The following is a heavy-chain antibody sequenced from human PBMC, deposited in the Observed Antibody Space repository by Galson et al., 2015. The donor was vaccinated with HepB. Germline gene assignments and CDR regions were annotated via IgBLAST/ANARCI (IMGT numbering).Heavy chain of an antibody. D-gene: IGHD3-16*01. CDR2: ISGSGGST. CDR1: GFTFSSYA. J-gene: IGHJ2*01. V-gene: IGHV3-23*01. CDR3: AKDEGGGSLAYWYFDL. Sequence: SLRLSCAASGFTFSSYAMSWVRQAPGKGLEWVSAISGSGGSTYYADSVKGRFTISRDNSKNTLYLQMNSLRAEDTAVYYCAKDEGGGSLAYWYFDLWGRGTLVTVSS.